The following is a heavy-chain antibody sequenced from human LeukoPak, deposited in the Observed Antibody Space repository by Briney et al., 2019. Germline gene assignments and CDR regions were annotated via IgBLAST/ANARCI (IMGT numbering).Heavy chain of an antibody. CDR3: ARDRFAAAGTSGDFDY. CDR2: IYYSGST. V-gene: IGHV4-39*07. CDR1: GGSISSSSYY. J-gene: IGHJ4*02. D-gene: IGHD6-13*01. Sequence: PETLSLTCTVSGGSISSSSYYWGWIRQPPGKGLEWIGSIYYSGSTYYNPSLKSRVTISVDTSKNQFSLKLSSVTAADTAVYYCARDRFAAAGTSGDFDYWGQGTLVTVSS.